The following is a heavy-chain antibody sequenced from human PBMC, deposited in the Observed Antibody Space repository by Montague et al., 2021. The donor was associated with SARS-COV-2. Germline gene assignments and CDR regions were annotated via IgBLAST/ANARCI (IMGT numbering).Heavy chain of an antibody. J-gene: IGHJ6*02. CDR3: ATLSRRTAAGTRDYFGLDV. CDR2: NFHSGTI. D-gene: IGHD6-13*01. CDR1: GDSISTSTW. Sequence: SETLSLTCRVSGDSISTSTWWTWVRQPPGKGLELIGENFHSGTINYNPPLKSRVSISVDKSNNQFSLRLGSLIAADTAVYYCATLSRRTAAGTRDYFGLDVWGQGTTVVVSS. V-gene: IGHV4-4*02.